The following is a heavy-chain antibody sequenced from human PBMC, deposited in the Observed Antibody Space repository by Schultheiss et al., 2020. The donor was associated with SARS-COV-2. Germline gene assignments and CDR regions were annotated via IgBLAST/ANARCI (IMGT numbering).Heavy chain of an antibody. CDR3: ARAPQTDYFDY. CDR1: GGSVSSGSYY. J-gene: IGHJ4*02. Sequence: SQTLSLTCTVSGGSVSSGSYYWSWIRQPPGKGLEWIGEINHSGSTNYNPSLKSRVTISVDTSKNQFSLKLSFVTAADTAVYYCARAPQTDYFDYWGQGTLVTVSS. CDR2: INHSGST. V-gene: IGHV4-39*07.